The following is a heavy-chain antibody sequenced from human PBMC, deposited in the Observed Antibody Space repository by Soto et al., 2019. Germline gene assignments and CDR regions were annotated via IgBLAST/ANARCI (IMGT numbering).Heavy chain of an antibody. D-gene: IGHD3-10*02. CDR3: ARNMDYYYGRGSGNGHGV. Sequence: QVQLVQSGAEVKEPGDSVRVSCEASGYTFTSYYIHWVRQAPGQGLEWMGWINPKFGDTTYAQDFQGRVSMTMDMSISTVYMELSSLTSDDTAIYYCARNMDYYYGRGSGNGHGVWGQGTTVTVFS. V-gene: IGHV1-2*02. J-gene: IGHJ6*02. CDR2: INPKFGDT. CDR1: GYTFTSYY.